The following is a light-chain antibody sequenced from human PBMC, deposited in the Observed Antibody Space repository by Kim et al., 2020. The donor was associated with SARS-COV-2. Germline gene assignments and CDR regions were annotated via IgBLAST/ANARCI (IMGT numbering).Light chain of an antibody. CDR3: QQRAKWPLP. CDR1: QSIGTY. V-gene: IGKV3-11*01. CDR2: DAS. J-gene: IGKJ4*01. Sequence: EIVLTQSPATLSLSPGERATLSCRASQSIGTYLAWYQHKPGQAPRLLIYDASNRATGIPARFCGSGSGTDFTLTISSLEPEDFAVYYCQQRAKWPLPFGGGTKVDIK.